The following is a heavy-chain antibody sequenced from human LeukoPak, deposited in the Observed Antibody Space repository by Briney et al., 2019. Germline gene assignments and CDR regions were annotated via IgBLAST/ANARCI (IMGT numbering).Heavy chain of an antibody. Sequence: GGSLRLSCAASGFIFSNAWMSWVRQAPGKGLEWVGRIKSTTVDGTPEYAAPVKGRFTISRDDSKNTVYLQMNSLKTEDTAVYYCTTGPGNSGYWGQGTLVTVSS. CDR3: TTGPGNSGY. CDR2: IKSTTVDGTP. J-gene: IGHJ4*02. D-gene: IGHD4-23*01. CDR1: GFIFSNAW. V-gene: IGHV3-15*01.